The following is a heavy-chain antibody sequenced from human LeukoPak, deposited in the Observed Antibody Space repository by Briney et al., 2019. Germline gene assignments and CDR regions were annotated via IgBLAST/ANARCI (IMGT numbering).Heavy chain of an antibody. Sequence: PGGSLRLSCAASGFTFSSYWMHWVRQAPGNGLVWVSRINSDGSSTSYADSVKGRFTISRDNAKNTLYLQMNSLRAEDTAVYYCARDTRDSSSFYYYYYGMDVWGQGTTVTVSS. J-gene: IGHJ6*02. CDR1: GFTFSSYW. D-gene: IGHD6-6*01. CDR3: ARDTRDSSSFYYYYYGMDV. CDR2: INSDGSST. V-gene: IGHV3-74*01.